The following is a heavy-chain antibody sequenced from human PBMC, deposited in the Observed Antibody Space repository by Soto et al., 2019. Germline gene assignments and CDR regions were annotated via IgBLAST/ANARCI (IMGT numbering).Heavy chain of an antibody. CDR2: MNPNSGNT. CDR1: GYTFTEND. J-gene: IGHJ4*02. D-gene: IGHD2-21*01. V-gene: IGHV1-8*01. Sequence: ASVKVSCKASGYTFTENDINWVRQATGQGLEWMGWMNPNSGNTGYAQKFQGRVTMTRDNSITTAYMELSSLRSKDTAVYFCVRAALDYYSADSFDNWGQGPLVTVSS. CDR3: VRAALDYYSADSFDN.